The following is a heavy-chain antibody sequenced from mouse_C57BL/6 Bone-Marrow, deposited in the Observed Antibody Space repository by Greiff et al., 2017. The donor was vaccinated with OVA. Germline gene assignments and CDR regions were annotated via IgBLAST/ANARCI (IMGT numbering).Heavy chain of an antibody. D-gene: IGHD1-1*01. CDR1: GYSITSGYY. J-gene: IGHJ2*01. Sequence: EVKLEESGPGLVKPSQSLSLTCSVTGYSITSGYYWNWIRQFPGNKLEWMGYISYDGSNNYNPSLKNRISITRDTSKNQFFLKLNSVTTEDTATYYCAREDITTVVKDYWGQGTTLTVSS. V-gene: IGHV3-6*01. CDR3: AREDITTVVKDY. CDR2: ISYDGSN.